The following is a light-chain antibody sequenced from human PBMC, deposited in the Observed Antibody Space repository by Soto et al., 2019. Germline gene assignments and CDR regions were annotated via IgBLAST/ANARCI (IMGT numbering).Light chain of an antibody. V-gene: IGKV1-27*01. Sequence: DFQMTQSPSSLSASVGARVTITCRASQDISDHLAWYQHKPGKVPKLLIYEASTLQSGVPFRFSGGGFGTDFTLTISSLQPEDVATYYCQKYNRTPRTFGQGTKVELK. CDR2: EAS. J-gene: IGKJ1*01. CDR1: QDISDH. CDR3: QKYNRTPRT.